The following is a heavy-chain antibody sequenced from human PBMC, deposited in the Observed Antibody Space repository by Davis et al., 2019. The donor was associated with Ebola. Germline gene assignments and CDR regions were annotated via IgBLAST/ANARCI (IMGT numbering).Heavy chain of an antibody. CDR2: IYYSGST. CDR3: ARAWLDCTNGVCEYGMDV. V-gene: IGHV4-30-4*01. CDR1: GGSISSGDYY. J-gene: IGHJ6*02. Sequence: PSETLSLTCTVSGGSISSGDYYWSWIRQPPGKGLEWIGYIYYSGSTYYNPSLKSRVTISVDTSKNQFSLKLSSVTAADTAVYYCARAWLDCTNGVCEYGMDVWGQGTTVTVSS. D-gene: IGHD2-8*01.